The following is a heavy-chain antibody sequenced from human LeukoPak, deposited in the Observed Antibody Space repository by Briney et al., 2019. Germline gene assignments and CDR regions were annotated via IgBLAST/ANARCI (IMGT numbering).Heavy chain of an antibody. V-gene: IGHV3-9*01. Sequence: GGSLRLSCTASGFTFDDHAMHWVRQVPGKGLEWVSGISWNSGKIGYADFVKGRFTISRNNAKNSLYLQINSLRPDDTAVYYCARDRGLAAYYLDYWGQGTLVTVSS. CDR2: ISWNSGKI. CDR1: GFTFDDHA. J-gene: IGHJ4*02. D-gene: IGHD3-16*01. CDR3: ARDRGLAAYYLDY.